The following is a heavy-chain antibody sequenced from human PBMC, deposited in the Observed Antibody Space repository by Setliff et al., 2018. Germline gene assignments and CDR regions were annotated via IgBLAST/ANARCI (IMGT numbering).Heavy chain of an antibody. CDR2: INHSGST. CDR3: ARGYVLWLRLGELSTPEY. CDR1: GGSFSSYY. Sequence: SETLSLTGAVYGGSFSSYYWSWIRQPPGKVLEWIGEINHSGSTNYNPSRKSLVPISVDTSKNQFSLKLISVTAADTAVYYCARGYVLWLRLGELSTPEYWGQGTLVTVSS. J-gene: IGHJ4*02. D-gene: IGHD3-16*02. V-gene: IGHV4-34*01.